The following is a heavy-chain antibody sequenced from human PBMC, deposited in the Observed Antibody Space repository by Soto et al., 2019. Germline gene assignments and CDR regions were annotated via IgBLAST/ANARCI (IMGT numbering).Heavy chain of an antibody. D-gene: IGHD2-21*01. CDR3: ASGPYPGIGF. Sequence: SETLSLTCTVSGGSISGSNYYWAWIRQPPGKGLEWIGSIYQSGNTYYEPSLKSRVTITVDTSKNQFSLRLTSVTAGDTALYFCASGPYPGIGFWGPGTLVTVSS. CDR1: GGSISGSNYY. V-gene: IGHV4-39*01. CDR2: IYQSGNT. J-gene: IGHJ4*02.